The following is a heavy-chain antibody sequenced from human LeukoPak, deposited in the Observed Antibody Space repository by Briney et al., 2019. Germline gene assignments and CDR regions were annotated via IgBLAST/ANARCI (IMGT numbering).Heavy chain of an antibody. D-gene: IGHD5-18*01. CDR1: GFTFNNYA. V-gene: IGHV3-23*01. Sequence: GGSLRLSCAASGFTFNNYAMTWVRQAPGKGLEWVSVINAGGSSYYADSVKGRFTVSRDNSKNTLSLQMNSLRDEDTAVYYCAKGQGYNYGDSIDYWGQGTLVTVSS. CDR2: INAGGSS. J-gene: IGHJ4*02. CDR3: AKGQGYNYGDSIDY.